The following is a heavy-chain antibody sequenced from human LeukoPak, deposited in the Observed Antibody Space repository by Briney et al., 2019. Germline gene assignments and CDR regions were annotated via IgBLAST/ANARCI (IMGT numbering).Heavy chain of an antibody. D-gene: IGHD3-22*01. V-gene: IGHV3-66*01. Sequence: GGSLRLPCAASGFTVSSNYMSWVRQAPGKGLEWVSVIYSGGSTYYADSVKGRFTTSRDNSKNTLYLQMNSLRAEDTAVYYCARADSSGYYYGGFDYWGQGTLVTVSS. CDR3: ARADSSGYYYGGFDY. CDR1: GFTVSSNY. J-gene: IGHJ4*02. CDR2: IYSGGST.